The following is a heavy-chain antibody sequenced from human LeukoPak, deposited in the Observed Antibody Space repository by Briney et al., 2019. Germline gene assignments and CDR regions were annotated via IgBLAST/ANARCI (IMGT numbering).Heavy chain of an antibody. CDR2: IYTSGST. CDR1: GGSISSYY. CDR3: AREIGSGSYYNVPYYFDY. D-gene: IGHD3-10*01. Sequence: KPSETLSLTCTVSGGSISSYYWSWNRQPAGKGLEWIGRIYTSGSTNYNPSLKSRVTMSVDTSKNQFSLKLSSVTAADTAVYYCAREIGSGSYYNVPYYFDYWGQGTLVTVSS. V-gene: IGHV4-4*07. J-gene: IGHJ4*02.